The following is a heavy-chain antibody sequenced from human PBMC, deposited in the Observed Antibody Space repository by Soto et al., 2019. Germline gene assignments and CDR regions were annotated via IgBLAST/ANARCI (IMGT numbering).Heavy chain of an antibody. Sequence: GGSLRLSCAASGFTFSNYGMHWVRQAPGKGLEWVAVISNDGNSKRLADSVKGRFTISRDNSENTLILQMDSLRAEDTAVYYCAKSPESVGWSFDYWGQGTVVTVSS. CDR3: AKSPESVGWSFDY. D-gene: IGHD6-19*01. V-gene: IGHV3-30*18. CDR2: ISNDGNSK. J-gene: IGHJ4*02. CDR1: GFTFSNYG.